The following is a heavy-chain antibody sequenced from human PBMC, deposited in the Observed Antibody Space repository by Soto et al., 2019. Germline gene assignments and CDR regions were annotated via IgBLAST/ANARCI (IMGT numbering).Heavy chain of an antibody. D-gene: IGHD6-19*01. V-gene: IGHV3-53*01. CDR1: GFTVSSKY. CDR2: IYGGGTT. Sequence: EVQLVESGGRLIQPGGSLRLSCAASGFTVSSKYMTWVRQAPGKGLEWVSVIYGGGTTYYADSVKGRFTISRDNSKNTLYLQMNSLRAEDTAVYYCVQTTGWPGFDFWGQGTLVTVSS. CDR3: VQTTGWPGFDF. J-gene: IGHJ4*02.